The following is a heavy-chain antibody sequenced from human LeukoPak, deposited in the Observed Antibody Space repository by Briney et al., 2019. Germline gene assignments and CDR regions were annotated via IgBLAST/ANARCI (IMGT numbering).Heavy chain of an antibody. Sequence: ASVKVSCKASGYTFTGYYMHWVRQAPGQGLEWMGWINPNSGGTNYAQKFQGWVTMTRDTSISTAYTELSRLRSDDTAVYYCARAMYSSSWYYGDSYYYYGMDVWGQGTTVTVSS. CDR1: GYTFTGYY. D-gene: IGHD6-13*01. CDR3: ARAMYSSSWYYGDSYYYYGMDV. J-gene: IGHJ6*02. V-gene: IGHV1-2*04. CDR2: INPNSGGT.